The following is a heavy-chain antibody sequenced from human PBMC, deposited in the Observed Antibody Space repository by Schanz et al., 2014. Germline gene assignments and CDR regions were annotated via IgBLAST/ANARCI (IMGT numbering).Heavy chain of an antibody. CDR3: ARVRIATCRYNSPGAFDI. CDR1: GYIFGSHG. V-gene: IGHV1-18*01. D-gene: IGHD1-20*01. J-gene: IGHJ3*02. Sequence: QVQLVQSGGEVKKPGASATVSCKASGYIFGSHGMTWVRQAPGQGPELMGWINAHTGNTQYAQKFQGRVNMTRDTVATTVHLELTRLRTDDTAIYYCARVRIATCRYNSPGAFDIWGQGTIVTVSS. CDR2: INAHTGNT.